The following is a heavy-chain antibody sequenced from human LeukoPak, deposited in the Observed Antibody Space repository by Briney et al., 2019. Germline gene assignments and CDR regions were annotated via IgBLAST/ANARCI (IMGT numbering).Heavy chain of an antibody. Sequence: PGGSLRLSCAASGFTFSSYAMSWVRQAPGKGLEWVSSISGSGASTYFADSVKGRFTISRDNSKNTLFLQMNSLRAEDSAVYYCAKALPSSGWFLDYWGQGTLVTVSS. V-gene: IGHV3-23*01. CDR3: AKALPSSGWFLDY. CDR2: ISGSGAST. CDR1: GFTFSSYA. J-gene: IGHJ4*02. D-gene: IGHD6-19*01.